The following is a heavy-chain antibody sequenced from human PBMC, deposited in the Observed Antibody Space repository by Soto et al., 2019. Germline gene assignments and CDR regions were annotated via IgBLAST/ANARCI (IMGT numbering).Heavy chain of an antibody. CDR2: TYYRSKWYN. J-gene: IGHJ5*02. CDR3: ARDERRSNWLDP. V-gene: IGHV6-1*01. Sequence: SPTLPLTCALSGNSVSSNSAAWNWIRQPPSRGLEWLGRTYYRSKWYNDYAVSVKSRITINPDTSKNQFSLQLNSVTPEDTAAYYCARDERRSNWLDPRDQGTLFTVSS. CDR1: GNSVSSNSAA.